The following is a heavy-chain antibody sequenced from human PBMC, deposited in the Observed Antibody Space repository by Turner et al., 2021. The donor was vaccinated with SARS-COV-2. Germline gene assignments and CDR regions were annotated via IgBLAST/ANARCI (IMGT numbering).Heavy chain of an antibody. CDR2: ISYDGSSK. Sequence: QVQLAGSGGGVVQPGRSLRLCCAASGFTLSSGGRHWVRQAQGKGLEWVAVISYDGSSKYYADTVKGRFTIARDNSKNTLYLQMNSLSAEDAAVYYCACEGAWGDGYPNDYWGQGTLVTVSS. CDR1: GFTLSSGG. V-gene: IGHV3-30-3*01. D-gene: IGHD5-12*01. CDR3: ACEGAWGDGYPNDY. J-gene: IGHJ4*02.